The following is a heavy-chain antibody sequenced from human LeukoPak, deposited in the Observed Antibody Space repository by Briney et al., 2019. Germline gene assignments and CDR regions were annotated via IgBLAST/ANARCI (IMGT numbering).Heavy chain of an antibody. J-gene: IGHJ6*02. D-gene: IGHD6-19*01. CDR2: IRSKAYGGIT. CDR3: TRADHQLYSSGWGYYYYGMDV. Sequence: GGSLRLSCTASGFTFGDYAMSWFRQAPGKGLEWVGFIRSKAYGGITEYAASVKGRFTISRDDSKSIAYLQMNSLKTEDTAVYYCTRADHQLYSSGWGYYYYGMDVWGQGTTVTVSS. CDR1: GFTFGDYA. V-gene: IGHV3-49*03.